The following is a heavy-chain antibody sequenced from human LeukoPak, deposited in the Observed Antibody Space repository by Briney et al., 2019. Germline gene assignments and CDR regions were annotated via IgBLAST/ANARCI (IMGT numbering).Heavy chain of an antibody. CDR2: IYYSGST. CDR1: GGSISSGNYY. CDR3: ARDDHGYGDYHFDY. D-gene: IGHD4-17*01. V-gene: IGHV4-30-4*01. J-gene: IGHJ4*02. Sequence: SETLSLTCTVSGGSISSGNYYWSWIRQPPGKGLEWIGYIYYSGSTYYNPSLKSRVTISVDTSKNQFSLKLSSVTAADTAVYYCARDDHGYGDYHFDYWGQGTLVTVS.